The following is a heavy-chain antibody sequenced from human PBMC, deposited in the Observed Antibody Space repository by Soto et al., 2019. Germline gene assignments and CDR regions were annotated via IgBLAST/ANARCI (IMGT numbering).Heavy chain of an antibody. D-gene: IGHD3-3*01. CDR1: GYTFTSYG. Sequence: QVQLVQSGAEVKKPGASVKVSCKASGYTFTSYGISWVRQAPGQGLEWMGWISAYNGNTNYAQKLQGRVTMTTDTSTSTAYMELRSLRSDDTAVYYCARKGRFLEWPKEGDYYYYMDVWGKGTTVTVSS. CDR2: ISAYNGNT. V-gene: IGHV1-18*01. CDR3: ARKGRFLEWPKEGDYYYYMDV. J-gene: IGHJ6*03.